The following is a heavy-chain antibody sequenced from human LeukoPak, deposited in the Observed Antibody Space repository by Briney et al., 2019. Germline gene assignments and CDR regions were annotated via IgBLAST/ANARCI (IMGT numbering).Heavy chain of an antibody. CDR2: ISSSSSYI. D-gene: IGHD6-19*01. Sequence: GGSLRLSCAASGFTFSSNSMNWVRQHPGKGREWVSSISSSSSYIYYAGSVKGRFTISRDNAKNSLYRQRNSLRAEDTAVYYCARRWYSSAGTDYWGQGTLVTVSS. J-gene: IGHJ4*02. CDR3: ARRWYSSAGTDY. CDR1: GFTFSSNS. V-gene: IGHV3-21*01.